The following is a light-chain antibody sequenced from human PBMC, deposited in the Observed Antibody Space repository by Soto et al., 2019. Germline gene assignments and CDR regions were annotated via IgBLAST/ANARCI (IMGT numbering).Light chain of an antibody. CDR3: TSYLSSTPFYV. V-gene: IGLV2-14*03. J-gene: IGLJ1*01. Sequence: QSALTQPASVSGSPGQSITISCTGTSSDVGGYNYVSWYQHHPGKAPKLLNYDVSNRPSGISNRFSGSKSDNTASLTISGLQAEDEAYYYCTSYLSSTPFYVFGTGTKVTVL. CDR1: SSDVGGYNY. CDR2: DVS.